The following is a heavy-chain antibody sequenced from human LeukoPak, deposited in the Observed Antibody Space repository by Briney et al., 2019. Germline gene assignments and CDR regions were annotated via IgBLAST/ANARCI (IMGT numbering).Heavy chain of an antibody. D-gene: IGHD3-10*01. J-gene: IGHJ6*03. CDR2: ISGSGGST. V-gene: IGHV3-23*01. CDR1: GFTFSSYG. CDR3: AKAYYYGVYYYYMDV. Sequence: GGSLRLSCAASGFTFSSYGMSWVRQAPGKGLEWVSAISGSGGSTYYADSVKGRFTISRDNSKNTLYLQMNSLRAEDTAVYYCAKAYYYGVYYYYMDVWGKGTTVTIFS.